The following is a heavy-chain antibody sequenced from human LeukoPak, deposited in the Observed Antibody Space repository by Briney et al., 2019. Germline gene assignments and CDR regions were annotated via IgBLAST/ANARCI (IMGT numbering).Heavy chain of an antibody. CDR3: ARGRSSDYFDY. CDR2: MNPNSGNT. J-gene: IGHJ4*02. Sequence: ASVRVSCKASGYTFTSYDIHWVRQATGQGLEWMGWMNPNSGNTGYAQKFQGRVTETRNTSISTAYMELSSLGSEDTAVYYCARGRSSDYFDYWGQGTLVTVSS. CDR1: GYTFTSYD. D-gene: IGHD3-3*01. V-gene: IGHV1-8*01.